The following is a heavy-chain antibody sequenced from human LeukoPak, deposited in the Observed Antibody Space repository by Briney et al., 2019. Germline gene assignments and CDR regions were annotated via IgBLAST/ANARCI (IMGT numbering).Heavy chain of an antibody. CDR1: GGSINNYY. D-gene: IGHD6-19*01. Sequence: PSETLSLTCTVSGGSINNYYWSWIRQPAGKGLEWIGRIFPSRNTNYNPSLKSRVTISVDTSKNQFSLKLSSVTAADTAVYYCASGWYGGGKYYFDYWGQGTLVTVSS. J-gene: IGHJ4*02. CDR2: IFPSRNT. V-gene: IGHV4-4*07. CDR3: ASGWYGGGKYYFDY.